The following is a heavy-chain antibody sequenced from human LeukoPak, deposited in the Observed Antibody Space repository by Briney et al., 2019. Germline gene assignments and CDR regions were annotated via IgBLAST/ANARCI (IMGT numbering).Heavy chain of an antibody. D-gene: IGHD3-9*01. V-gene: IGHV3-74*01. CDR1: GFTFSSYW. Sequence: GSLRLSCAASGFTFSSYWMHWVRQAPGKGLVWVSRINSDGSSTSYADSVKGRFTISRDNAKNTLYLQMNSLRAEDTAVYYCARAMGTLRYFDWLSLYYYYGMDVWGQGTTVTVSS. CDR2: INSDGSST. J-gene: IGHJ6*02. CDR3: ARAMGTLRYFDWLSLYYYYGMDV.